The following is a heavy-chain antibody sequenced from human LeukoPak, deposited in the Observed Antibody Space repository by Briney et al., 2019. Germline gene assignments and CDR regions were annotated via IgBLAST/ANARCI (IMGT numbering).Heavy chain of an antibody. CDR3: ARDRGVYSYGLGGPDMDV. CDR1: GGTFSSYA. CDR2: IIPIFGTA. D-gene: IGHD5-18*01. J-gene: IGHJ6*03. Sequence: VASVKVSCKASGGTFSSYAISWVRQAPGQGLEWMGGIIPIFGTANYAQKFQGRVTITADKSTSTAYMELSSLRSEDTAVYYCARDRGVYSYGLGGPDMDVWGKGTTVTVSS. V-gene: IGHV1-69*06.